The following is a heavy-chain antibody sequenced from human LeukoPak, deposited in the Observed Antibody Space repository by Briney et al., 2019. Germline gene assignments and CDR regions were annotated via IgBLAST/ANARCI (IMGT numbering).Heavy chain of an antibody. V-gene: IGHV3-7*04. J-gene: IGHJ4*02. Sequence: GGSLRLSCAASGFTLSSYWMSWVRQAPGKGLEWVANIKQVGSEKYYVDSVKGRFTISRDNAKNSLYLQMNSLRAEGTAVYYCARGLGYSSSSGPLGYWGQGTLVTVSS. CDR1: GFTLSSYW. CDR3: ARGLGYSSSSGPLGY. CDR2: IKQVGSEK. D-gene: IGHD6-6*01.